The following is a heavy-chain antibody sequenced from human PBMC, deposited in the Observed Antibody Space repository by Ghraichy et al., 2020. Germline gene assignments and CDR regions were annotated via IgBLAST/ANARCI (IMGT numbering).Heavy chain of an antibody. D-gene: IGHD2-2*01. V-gene: IGHV4-61*01. CDR3: ARDRGIVAVPDAGYYYYGMDV. Sequence: SETLSLICTVSGGSVTTGTNYWSWIRQLPGKGLEWIGYIHHSGSTNYNPSLKSRVTISLDTSKNQFSLKLSSVTAADTAVYYCARDRGIVAVPDAGYYYYGMDVWGQGTTVTISS. J-gene: IGHJ6*02. CDR1: GGSVTTGTNY. CDR2: IHHSGST.